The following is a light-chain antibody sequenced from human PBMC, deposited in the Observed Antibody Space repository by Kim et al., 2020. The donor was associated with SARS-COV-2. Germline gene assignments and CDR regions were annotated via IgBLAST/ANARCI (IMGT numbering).Light chain of an antibody. CDR3: ASYRSTSNVV. Sequence: GQSGTISCTGTSSDVGSYNRVSWYQQPPGTDPKLMIYEVSNRPSGVPDRFSGSKSGNTASLTISGLQAEDEADYYSASYRSTSNVVFGGGTQLTVL. V-gene: IGLV2-18*02. J-gene: IGLJ2*01. CDR1: SSDVGSYNR. CDR2: EVS.